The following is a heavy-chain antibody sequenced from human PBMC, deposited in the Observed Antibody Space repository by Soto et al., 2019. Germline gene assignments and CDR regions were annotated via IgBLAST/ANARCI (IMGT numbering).Heavy chain of an antibody. J-gene: IGHJ3*02. Sequence: QVTLKESGPVLVKPTETLTLTCTVSGFSLSNARMGVSWICQPPGKALEWLAHIFSNDEKSYSTSLKSRLTISKDTSKSQVVLTMTNMDPVDTATYYCARSLDTLYCDYVCAAFDIWGQGTMVTVSS. V-gene: IGHV2-26*01. CDR3: ARSLDTLYCDYVCAAFDI. D-gene: IGHD3-16*01. CDR2: IFSNDEK. CDR1: GFSLSNARMG.